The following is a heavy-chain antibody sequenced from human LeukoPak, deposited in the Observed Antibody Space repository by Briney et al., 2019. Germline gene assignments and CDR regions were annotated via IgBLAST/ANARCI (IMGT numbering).Heavy chain of an antibody. CDR2: INHTGRT. CDR3: ASKVGGYSYGPSYYYYYMDV. D-gene: IGHD5-18*01. J-gene: IGHJ6*03. Sequence: SETLSLTCAVSGGSFSANYWSWIRQPPGEGPEWIGEINHTGRTNYNPSLKSRVTISVDMSKNQFSLKLSSVTAADTAVYYCASKVGGYSYGPSYYYYYMDVWGKGTTVTVSS. CDR1: GGSFSANY. V-gene: IGHV4-34*01.